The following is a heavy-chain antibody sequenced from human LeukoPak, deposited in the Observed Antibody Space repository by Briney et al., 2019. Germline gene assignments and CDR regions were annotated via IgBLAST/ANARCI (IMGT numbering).Heavy chain of an antibody. V-gene: IGHV1-18*01. CDR3: ARAPITMIVVVPYDY. CDR2: ISAYNGNT. D-gene: IGHD3-22*01. Sequence: ASVKVSCKASGGTFSSYAISRVRQAPGQGLEWMGWISAYNGNTNYAQKLQGRVTMTTDTSTSTAYMELRSLRSDDTAVYYCARAPITMIVVVPYDYWGQGTLVTVSS. J-gene: IGHJ4*02. CDR1: GGTFSSYA.